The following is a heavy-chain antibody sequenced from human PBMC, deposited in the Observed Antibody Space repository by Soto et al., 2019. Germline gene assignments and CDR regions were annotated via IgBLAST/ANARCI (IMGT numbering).Heavy chain of an antibody. D-gene: IGHD1-20*01. V-gene: IGHV2-5*01. CDR2: IYWNDDK. CDR1: GFSLSTGGVG. J-gene: IGHJ5*02. CDR3: APYRGFPARYNWFDP. Sequence: SGPTLVNPTQTLTLTCTFSGFSLSTGGVGVGWIRQPPGKALEWLALIYWNDDKRYNPSLMSRLTITKDTSKNQVVLTMTNMDPVDTATYYCAPYRGFPARYNWFDPWGQGTLVTVSS.